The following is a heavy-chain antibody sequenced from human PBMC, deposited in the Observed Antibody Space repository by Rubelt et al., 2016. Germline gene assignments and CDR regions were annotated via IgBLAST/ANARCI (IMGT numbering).Heavy chain of an antibody. J-gene: IGHJ4*02. V-gene: IGHV3-11*03. Sequence: GGGLVKPGGSLRLSCAASGFTFSDSYMTWIRQAPGKGLEWVAYITSSGTYANYADSVKGRFTISRDNAKNSLYLQMNSLRAEDTAVYYCSRPQAYSGSYNNYWGQGTLVTVSS. CDR1: GFTFSDSY. CDR2: ITSSGTYA. CDR3: SRPQAYSGSYNNY. D-gene: IGHD1-26*01.